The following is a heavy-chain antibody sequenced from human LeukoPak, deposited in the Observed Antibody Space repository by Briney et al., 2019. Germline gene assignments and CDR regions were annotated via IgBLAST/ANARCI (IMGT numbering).Heavy chain of an antibody. CDR3: ARDTLLDI. V-gene: IGHV3-48*03. CDR1: GFTFSSYG. CDR2: IWSSGSTM. Sequence: PGGSLRLSCAASGFTFSSYGMNWVRRAPGKGLEWVSYIWSSGSTMYYADSVKGRFAISRDNAKNSLCLQMNSLRAEDTAVYYCARDTLLDIWGQGTMVTVSS. J-gene: IGHJ3*02.